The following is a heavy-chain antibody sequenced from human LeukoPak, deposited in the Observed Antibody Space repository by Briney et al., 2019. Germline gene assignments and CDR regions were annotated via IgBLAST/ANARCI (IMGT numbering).Heavy chain of an antibody. CDR1: GFTVSSNY. D-gene: IGHD6-19*01. CDR3: ARDFVAVAGSGGFDY. V-gene: IGHV3-53*01. CDR2: IYSGGST. J-gene: IGHJ4*02. Sequence: GGSLRLSCAASGFTVSSNYMSWVRQAPGKGLEWVSVIYSGGSTYYADSVKGRFTISRDNSKNTLYLQMNSLRAEDTAVYYCARDFVAVAGSGGFDYWGQGTLVTVSS.